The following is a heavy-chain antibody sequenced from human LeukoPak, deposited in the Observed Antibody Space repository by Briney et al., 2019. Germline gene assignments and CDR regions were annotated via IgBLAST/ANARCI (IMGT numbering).Heavy chain of an antibody. Sequence: GGSLRLSCAASGFNFGSHWMSWVRQAQGKGLEWVANIKQDGSERYFVDFVKGRFTISRDNAKNSLYLQMNSLRVEDTAVYYCARDQVGLSDAFDVWGQGTMVTVSS. J-gene: IGHJ3*01. CDR1: GFNFGSHW. D-gene: IGHD1-26*01. CDR3: ARDQVGLSDAFDV. V-gene: IGHV3-7*01. CDR2: IKQDGSER.